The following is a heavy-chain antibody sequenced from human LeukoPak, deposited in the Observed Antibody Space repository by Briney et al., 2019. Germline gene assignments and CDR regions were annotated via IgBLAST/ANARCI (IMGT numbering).Heavy chain of an antibody. CDR1: GYTFTSYG. CDR2: ISAYNGNT. D-gene: IGHD1-26*01. Sequence: ASVKVSFKASGYTFTSYGISWVRQAPGQGREWMGWISAYNGNTNYAQKLQGRVTTTTDTSTSTAYMELRSLRSEDTAVYYCARGKLVGAFDIWGQGTMVTVSS. CDR3: ARGKLVGAFDI. V-gene: IGHV1-18*01. J-gene: IGHJ3*02.